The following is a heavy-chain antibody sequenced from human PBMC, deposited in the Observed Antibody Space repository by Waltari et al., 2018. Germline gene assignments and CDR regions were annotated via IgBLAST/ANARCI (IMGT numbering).Heavy chain of an antibody. D-gene: IGHD3-22*01. V-gene: IGHV3-9*01. J-gene: IGHJ3*02. CDR2: INWNSGSI. Sequence: EVQLVESGGGLVQPGRSLRLSFSASGFTFDDFAMHWARHAPGKGLEWVSGINWNSGSIGYGDSVKGRFTISRDNARNSLYLQMNRLTTEDTAVYYCAKKNDEVFDRNGLVYDAFDMWGQGTMVTVSS. CDR1: GFTFDDFA. CDR3: AKKNDEVFDRNGLVYDAFDM.